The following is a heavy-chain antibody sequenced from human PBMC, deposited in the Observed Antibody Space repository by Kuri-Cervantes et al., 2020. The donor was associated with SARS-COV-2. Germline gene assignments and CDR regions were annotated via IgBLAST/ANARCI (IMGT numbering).Heavy chain of an antibody. J-gene: IGHJ6*03. CDR1: GFTVSSNY. Sequence: GESLKISCAASGFTVSSNYMIWVRQAPGKGLEWVSVIYSGGSTYYADSVKGRFTITRDNSKNTLYLQMNSLRAEDTAVYYCTTGYDFWSVYYRFDYYYYYMDVWGKGTTVTVSS. CDR3: TTGYDFWSVYYRFDYYYYYMDV. D-gene: IGHD3-3*01. CDR2: IYSGGST. V-gene: IGHV3-53*01.